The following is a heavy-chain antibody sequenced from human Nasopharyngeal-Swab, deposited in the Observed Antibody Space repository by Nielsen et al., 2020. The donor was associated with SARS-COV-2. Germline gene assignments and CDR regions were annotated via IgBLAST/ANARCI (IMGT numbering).Heavy chain of an antibody. Sequence: GESLKISCAASGFTFSSYTMHWVRQAPGKGLEWVAVISYDGSTKYYADSVKGRFTVSRDNSKNTLYLQMNSLRAEDTAVYYCARGIIAAAEDWGQGTLVTVSS. CDR2: ISYDGSTK. J-gene: IGHJ4*02. D-gene: IGHD6-13*01. V-gene: IGHV3-30-3*01. CDR1: GFTFSSYT. CDR3: ARGIIAAAED.